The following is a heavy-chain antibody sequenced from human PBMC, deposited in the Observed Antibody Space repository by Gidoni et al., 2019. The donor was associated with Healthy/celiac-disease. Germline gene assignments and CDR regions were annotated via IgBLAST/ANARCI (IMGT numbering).Heavy chain of an antibody. CDR3: AATDYVDIVATSEEGPQVFFDI. D-gene: IGHD5-12*01. Sequence: EVQLVETGGGLIQPGGSLRLSCAASGFTVSSNYMSWVRQAPGKGLEWVSVIYSGGSTYYADSVKGRFTISRDNSKNTLYLQMNSLRAEDTAVYYCAATDYVDIVATSEEGPQVFFDIWGQGTMVTVSS. V-gene: IGHV3-53*02. CDR1: GFTVSSNY. J-gene: IGHJ3*02. CDR2: IYSGGST.